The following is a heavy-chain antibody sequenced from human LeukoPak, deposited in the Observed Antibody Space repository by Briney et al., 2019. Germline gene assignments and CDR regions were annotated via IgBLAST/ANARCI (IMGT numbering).Heavy chain of an antibody. Sequence: PGGSLRLSCAASGFTFSSYGMSWVRQAPGKGLEWVSAISGSGGSTYYADSVKGRFTISRDNSKNTLYLQMNSLRAEDTAVYYCAKAPSQGMQLWERVPYYFDYWGQGTLVTVSS. D-gene: IGHD5-18*01. CDR2: ISGSGGST. CDR3: AKAPSQGMQLWERVPYYFDY. J-gene: IGHJ4*02. V-gene: IGHV3-23*01. CDR1: GFTFSSYG.